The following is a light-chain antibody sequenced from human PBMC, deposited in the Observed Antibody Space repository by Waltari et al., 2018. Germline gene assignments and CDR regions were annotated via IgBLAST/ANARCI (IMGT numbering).Light chain of an antibody. J-gene: IGKJ4*01. CDR2: DAS. CDR1: QSVSSY. Sequence: EIVLTQSPATLSLSPRERATLSCRASQSVSSYLAWYQQKPGQAPRLLIYDASNRATGIPARFSGSGSGTDFTLTNSSLEPEDFAVYYCQQRSNWPLTFGGGTKVEIK. V-gene: IGKV3-11*01. CDR3: QQRSNWPLT.